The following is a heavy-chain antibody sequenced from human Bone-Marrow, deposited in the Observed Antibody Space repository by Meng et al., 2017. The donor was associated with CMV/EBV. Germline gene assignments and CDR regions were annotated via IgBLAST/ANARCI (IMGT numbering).Heavy chain of an antibody. CDR2: ISYDGSNK. J-gene: IGHJ4*02. CDR1: GFTFSSYA. CDR3: AKTKVQRYTQYYFDY. Sequence: GESLKISCAASGFTFSSYAMHWVRQAPGKGLEWVAVISYDGSNKYYADSVKGRFTISRDNSKNTLYLQMNSLRAEDTAVYYCAKTKVQRYTQYYFDYWGQGTLVTVSS. D-gene: IGHD1-14*01. V-gene: IGHV3-30*04.